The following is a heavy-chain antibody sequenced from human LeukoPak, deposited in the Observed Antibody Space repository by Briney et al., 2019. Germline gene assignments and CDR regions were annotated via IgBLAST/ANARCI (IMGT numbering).Heavy chain of an antibody. V-gene: IGHV1-18*01. J-gene: IGHJ2*01. CDR2: ISAYNGNT. CDR1: GYTFTSYG. D-gene: IGHD2-15*01. Sequence: ASVKVSCKASGYTFTSYGISWVRQAPGQGLEWMGWISAYNGNTNYAQKLQGRVTMTTDTSTSTAYMELRSLRSDDTAVYYCAREVVSAKDYWYFDLWGRGTLVTVSS. CDR3: AREVVSAKDYWYFDL.